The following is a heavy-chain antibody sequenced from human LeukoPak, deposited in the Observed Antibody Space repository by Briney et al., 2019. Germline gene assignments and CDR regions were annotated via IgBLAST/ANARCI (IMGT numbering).Heavy chain of an antibody. Sequence: ASVNVSCKASGYTFTSYYMHWVRQAPGQGLEWMGIINPSGGSTSYAQKFQGRVTMTRDTSTSTVYMELSSLRSEDTAVYYCARVVPTDSSGYYHPHYFDYWGQGTLVTVSS. CDR1: GYTFTSYY. D-gene: IGHD3-22*01. CDR3: ARVVPTDSSGYYHPHYFDY. CDR2: INPSGGST. J-gene: IGHJ4*02. V-gene: IGHV1-46*01.